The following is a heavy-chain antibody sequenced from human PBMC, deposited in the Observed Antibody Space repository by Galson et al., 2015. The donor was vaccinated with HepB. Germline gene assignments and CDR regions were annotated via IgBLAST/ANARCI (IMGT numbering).Heavy chain of an antibody. V-gene: IGHV3-30*18. CDR1: GFTFSSYG. Sequence: SLRLSCAASGFTFSSYGMHWVRQAPGKGLEWVAVISYDGSNKYYADSVKGRFTISRDNSKNTLYLQMNSLRAEDTAVYYCAKDEKEIQLWLTCDYWGQGTLVTVSS. CDR3: AKDEKEIQLWLTCDY. J-gene: IGHJ4*02. CDR2: ISYDGSNK. D-gene: IGHD5-18*01.